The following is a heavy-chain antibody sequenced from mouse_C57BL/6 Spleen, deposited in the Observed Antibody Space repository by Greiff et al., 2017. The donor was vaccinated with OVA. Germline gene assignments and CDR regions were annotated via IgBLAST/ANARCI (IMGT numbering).Heavy chain of an antibody. D-gene: IGHD4-1*01. J-gene: IGHJ4*01. CDR1: GYTFTSYW. Sequence: VQLQQPGAELVMPGASVKLSCKASGYTFTSYWMHWVKQRPGQGLEWIGEIDPSDSYTNYNQKFKGKSTLTVDKSSSTAYMQLSSLTSEDSAVYYCARRGGTFYAMDYWGQGTSVTVSS. CDR3: ARRGGTFYAMDY. CDR2: IDPSDSYT. V-gene: IGHV1-69*01.